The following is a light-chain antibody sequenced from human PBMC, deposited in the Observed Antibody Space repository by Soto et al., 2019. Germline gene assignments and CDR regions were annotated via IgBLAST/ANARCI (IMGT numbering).Light chain of an antibody. J-gene: IGLJ2*01. CDR2: DVS. CDR3: SSYTNTATLV. Sequence: QSALTQPASVSGSPGQSITISCTGTSGDVGGYNYVSWYQQHPGKAPKLIIYDVSSRPSGVSNRFSGSKSGNTASLTISGLQAEDEGDYYCSSYTNTATLVLGGGTKLTVL. CDR1: SGDVGGYNY. V-gene: IGLV2-14*01.